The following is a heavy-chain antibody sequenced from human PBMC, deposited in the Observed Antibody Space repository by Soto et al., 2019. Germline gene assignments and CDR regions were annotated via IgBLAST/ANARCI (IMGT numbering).Heavy chain of an antibody. CDR1: GFAFIMFG. CDR2: IWYDGSNN. D-gene: IGHD3-9*01. Sequence: GGSLRLSYAASGFAFIMFGIHLVGQDPGKGLEWLAVIWYDGSNNYYADSVKGRFTISRDNSKNTFYLQMNSLRAEDTAVYYCARATDWLDYWGQGT. V-gene: IGHV3-33*01. CDR3: ARATDWLDY. J-gene: IGHJ4*02.